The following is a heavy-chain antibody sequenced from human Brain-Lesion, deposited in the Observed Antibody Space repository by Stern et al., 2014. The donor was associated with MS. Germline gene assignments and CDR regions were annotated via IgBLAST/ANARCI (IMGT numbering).Heavy chain of an antibody. CDR3: ARVYNTIYGIVTQRGSGMDV. D-gene: IGHD3-3*01. CDR2: IRGDGTEK. V-gene: IGHV3-7*01. CDR1: GFTFGNYW. Sequence: EVQLVESGGGLVQPGGSLTISCTAAGFTFGNYWMTWVRQGPGKGLEWEAHIRGDGTEKTYVESVKGRFTISKDNARNSLYLQMNSLRVEDTALYYCARVYNTIYGIVTQRGSGMDVWGQGTTVIVSS. J-gene: IGHJ6*02.